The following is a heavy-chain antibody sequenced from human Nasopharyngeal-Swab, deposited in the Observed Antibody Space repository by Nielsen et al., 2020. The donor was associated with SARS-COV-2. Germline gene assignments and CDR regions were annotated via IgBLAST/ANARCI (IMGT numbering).Heavy chain of an antibody. CDR3: AKVASAGIDH. J-gene: IGHJ4*02. V-gene: IGHV3-30*18. CDR2: ISYDGSNK. Sequence: GESLKISCVASEFTFTRFGMHWVRQPPGKGLEWVAVISYDGSNKYYADSVKGRFTISRDNSKNTLYLQMNSLRPEDTAVYYCAKVASAGIDHWGQGALVTVSS. CDR1: EFTFTRFG. D-gene: IGHD6-13*01.